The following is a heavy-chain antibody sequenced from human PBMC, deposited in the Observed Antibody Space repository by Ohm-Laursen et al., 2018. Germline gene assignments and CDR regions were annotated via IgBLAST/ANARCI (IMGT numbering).Heavy chain of an antibody. Sequence: ASVKVSCKASGYTFTGYYMHWVRQAPGQGLEWMGWINPNSGGTNYAQKFQGRVTMTRDTSTSTVYMELSSLRSEDTAVYYCARDLGLVGTNWGYYFNYWGQGTLVTVSS. CDR3: ARDLGLVGTNWGYYFNY. D-gene: IGHD7-27*01. CDR2: INPNSGGT. V-gene: IGHV1-2*02. CDR1: GYTFTGYY. J-gene: IGHJ4*02.